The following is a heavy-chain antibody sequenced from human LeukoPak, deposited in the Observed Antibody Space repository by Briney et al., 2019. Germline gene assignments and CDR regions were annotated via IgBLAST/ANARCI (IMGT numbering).Heavy chain of an antibody. CDR2: ISSSSSYT. CDR1: GGSISSYY. V-gene: IGHV3-11*06. D-gene: IGHD1-26*01. J-gene: IGHJ3*02. Sequence: LSLTCTVSGGSISSYYWSWIRQPPGKGLEWVSYISSSSSYTNYADSVKGRFTISRDNAKNSLYLQMNSLRAEDTAVYYCARGVGARTPDAFDIWGQGTMVTVSS. CDR3: ARGVGARTPDAFDI.